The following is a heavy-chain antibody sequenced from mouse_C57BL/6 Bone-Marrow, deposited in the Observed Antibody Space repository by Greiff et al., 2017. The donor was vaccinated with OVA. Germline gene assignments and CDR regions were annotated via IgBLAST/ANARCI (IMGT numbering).Heavy chain of an antibody. Sequence: EVKLVESGGGLVKPGGSLKLSCAASGFTFSSYTMSWVRQTPEKRLEWVATISGGGGNTYYPDSVKGRFTISRDNAKNTLYLQMISLRSEDTALYYCARQRAPYYYGSSYAMDYWGQGTSVTVSS. CDR1: GFTFSSYT. V-gene: IGHV5-9*01. J-gene: IGHJ4*01. CDR3: ARQRAPYYYGSSYAMDY. CDR2: ISGGGGNT. D-gene: IGHD1-1*01.